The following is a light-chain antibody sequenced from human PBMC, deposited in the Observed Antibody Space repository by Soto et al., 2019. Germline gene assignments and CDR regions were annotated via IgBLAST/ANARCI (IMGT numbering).Light chain of an antibody. CDR1: QSVSSSY. V-gene: IGKV3-20*01. Sequence: EIVLTQSPGTLSVSPGERATLSCRASQSVSSSYLAWYQQKPGQAPRLLIYGASSRATGIPDRFSGSWSGTDFTLTISRLEPEDFAVYYCQQYGSSLLTFGGGTKVEIK. J-gene: IGKJ4*01. CDR2: GAS. CDR3: QQYGSSLLT.